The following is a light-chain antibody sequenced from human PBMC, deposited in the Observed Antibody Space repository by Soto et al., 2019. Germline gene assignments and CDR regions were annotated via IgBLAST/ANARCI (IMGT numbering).Light chain of an antibody. CDR3: QSYDSSLSGPVV. V-gene: IGLV1-40*01. CDR1: SSNIXAXXD. CDR2: GNS. Sequence: QSVLTQPPSVSGAPGQRXXXSCTGSSSNIXAXXDVHWYQQLXGTAPKLLIYGNSNRPSGVPDRFSGSKSGTSASLAITGLQAEDEADYYCQSYDSSLSGPVVFGGGTKLTVL. J-gene: IGLJ2*01.